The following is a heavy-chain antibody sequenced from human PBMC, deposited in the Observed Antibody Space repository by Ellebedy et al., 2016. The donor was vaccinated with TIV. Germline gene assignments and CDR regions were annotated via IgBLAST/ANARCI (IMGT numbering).Heavy chain of an antibody. Sequence: GESLKISXAVSGFIVSSHNMNWIRQAPGKGLEWISLIDAAGGTFYADSVKGRFDISIDNSRNTVFLEISSLRVDDTALYYCAKDALGGAFDLWGQGTMVTVSP. J-gene: IGHJ3*01. V-gene: IGHV3-53*01. CDR2: IDAAGGT. CDR1: GFIVSSHN. CDR3: AKDALGGAFDL.